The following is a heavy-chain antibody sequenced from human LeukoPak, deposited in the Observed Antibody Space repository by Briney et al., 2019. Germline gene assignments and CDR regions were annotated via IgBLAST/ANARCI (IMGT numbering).Heavy chain of an antibody. CDR2: ISSSGSTI. J-gene: IGHJ6*03. Sequence: GGSLRLSCAASGFTFSDYYMSWIRQAPGKGLEWVSYISSSGSTIYYADSVKGRLTISRDNAKNSLYLQMNSLRAEDTAVYYCARELFYYDFWSAPSSYMDVWGKGTTVTVSS. V-gene: IGHV3-11*04. CDR1: GFTFSDYY. CDR3: ARELFYYDFWSAPSSYMDV. D-gene: IGHD3-3*01.